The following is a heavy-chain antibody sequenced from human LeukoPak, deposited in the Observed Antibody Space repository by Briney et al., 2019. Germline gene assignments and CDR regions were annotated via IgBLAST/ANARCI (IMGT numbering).Heavy chain of an antibody. Sequence: ASVKVSCKASGYTFTSYGISWVRQAPGQGREWMGWISAYNGNTNYAQKRQGRVTMTTDTSTSTAYMELRSLRSDDTAVYYCARDPQGAAAGSFDYWGQGTLVTVSS. J-gene: IGHJ4*02. CDR1: GYTFTSYG. V-gene: IGHV1-18*01. CDR2: ISAYNGNT. D-gene: IGHD6-13*01. CDR3: ARDPQGAAAGSFDY.